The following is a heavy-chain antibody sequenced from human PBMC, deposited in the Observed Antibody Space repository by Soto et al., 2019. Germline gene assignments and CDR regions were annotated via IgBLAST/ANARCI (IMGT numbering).Heavy chain of an antibody. D-gene: IGHD6-6*01. CDR2: ISGSGGST. CDR1: GFTFSNYA. J-gene: IGHJ4*02. CDR3: AKEYSTSFDY. Sequence: GGSLRLSCAASGFTFSNYALSWVRQAPGKGLEWVSAISGSGGSTYYADSVKGRFTISRDNARNTLYLQMNGLRADDTAVYYCAKEYSTSFDYWGQGTPVTVSS. V-gene: IGHV3-23*01.